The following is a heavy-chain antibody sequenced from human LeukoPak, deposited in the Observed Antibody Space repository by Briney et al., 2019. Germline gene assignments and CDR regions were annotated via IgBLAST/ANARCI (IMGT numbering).Heavy chain of an antibody. Sequence: PSETLSLTCTVSGGSISTSNYYWGWIRQPPGKGLEWIGNIFYSGSTYYSPSLRSRVTISLDTSKNQFSLKLSSVTAADTAVYYCARAFYPGYYPYMAVWGKGTTVTVSS. D-gene: IGHD3-3*02. CDR1: GGSISTSNYY. J-gene: IGHJ6*03. CDR3: ARAFYPGYYPYMAV. CDR2: IFYSGST. V-gene: IGHV4-39*07.